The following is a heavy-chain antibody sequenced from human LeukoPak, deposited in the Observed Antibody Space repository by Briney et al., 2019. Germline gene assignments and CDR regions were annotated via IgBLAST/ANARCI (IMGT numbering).Heavy chain of an antibody. V-gene: IGHV4-61*02. CDR1: GGSISSGSYY. J-gene: IGHJ5*02. D-gene: IGHD3-22*01. CDR3: ARDHPLRYDSSGHGFDP. CDR2: IYTSGST. Sequence: PSQTLSLTCTVSGGSISSGSYYWSWIRQPAGKGLEWIGRIYTSGSTNYNPSLKSRVTISLDTSKKQFSLKLSSVTAADTAVYYCARDHPLRYDSSGHGFDPWGQGTLVTVSS.